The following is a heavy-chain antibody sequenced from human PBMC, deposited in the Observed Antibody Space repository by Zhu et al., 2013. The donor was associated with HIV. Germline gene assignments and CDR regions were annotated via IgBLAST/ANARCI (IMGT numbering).Heavy chain of an antibody. CDR2: IIPIFGTA. Sequence: QVQLVQSGAEVKKPGSSVKVSCKASGGTFSSYAISWVRQAPGQGLEWMGGIIPIFGTANYAQKFQGRVTITADKSTSTAYMELSSLRSEDTAVYYCARAQMWGRWLQFFYYYYYGMDVWGRRDRRSPSP. CDR3: ARAQMWGRWLQFFYYYYYGMDV. CDR1: GGTFSSYA. V-gene: IGHV1-69*06. J-gene: IGHJ6*02. D-gene: IGHD5-12*01.